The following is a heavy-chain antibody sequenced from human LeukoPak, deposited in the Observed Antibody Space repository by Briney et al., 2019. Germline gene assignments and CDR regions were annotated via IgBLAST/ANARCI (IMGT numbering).Heavy chain of an antibody. V-gene: IGHV4-59*05. J-gene: IGHJ6*02. CDR1: GGSISSYY. D-gene: IGHD6-25*01. Sequence: SETLSLTCTVSGGSISSYYWSWIRQPAGKGLEWIGSIYYSGSTYYNASLKSRVTTSVDTSKNQFSLKLTSVTAADTAVYYCAIQRLDGTDVWGQGITVTVSS. CDR3: AIQRLDGTDV. CDR2: IYYSGST.